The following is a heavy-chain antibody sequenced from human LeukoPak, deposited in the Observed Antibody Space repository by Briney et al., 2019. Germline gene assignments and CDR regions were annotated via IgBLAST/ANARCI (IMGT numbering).Heavy chain of an antibody. CDR3: AKDLRWGLDY. J-gene: IGHJ4*02. D-gene: IGHD7-27*01. CDR1: GFTSSSYA. CDR2: ISGSGGGT. V-gene: IGHV3-23*01. Sequence: GGSLRLSCAASGFTSSSYAMSWVRQAPGKGLEWVSAISGSGGGTYCAESVKGRFTVSRDNSKNTLFLQMNSLRAEDTAIYYCAKDLRWGLDYWGQGTLVTVSS.